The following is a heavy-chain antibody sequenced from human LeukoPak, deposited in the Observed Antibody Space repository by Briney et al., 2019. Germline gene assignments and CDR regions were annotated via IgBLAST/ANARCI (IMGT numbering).Heavy chain of an antibody. CDR1: GGSCSGYY. Sequence: SETLSLTCAVYGGSCSGYYWSWLRQPPGKGLEGIGEINHSGSTNYNRCLTSRVTISVDTSKNQFSLKLSSVTAADTAVYYCARGLRGFVGVVPAAIVALDPWGQGTLVTVSS. CDR3: ARGLRGFVGVVPAAIVALDP. D-gene: IGHD2-2*01. V-gene: IGHV4-34*01. CDR2: INHSGST. J-gene: IGHJ5*02.